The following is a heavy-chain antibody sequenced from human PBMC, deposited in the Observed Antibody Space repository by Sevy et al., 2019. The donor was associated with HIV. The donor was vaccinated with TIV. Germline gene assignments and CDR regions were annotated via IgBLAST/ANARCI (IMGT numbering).Heavy chain of an antibody. J-gene: IGHJ4*02. V-gene: IGHV3-30*04. CDR1: GFTFPIYS. CDR3: ARVAVEYCTNDCYHRFDH. Sequence: GGSLRLSCVASGFTFPIYSVLWVRQAPGKGLEWLTLISYDGNYKYYADSVKGRFTISRDNSKNMLYLQMSSLRVEDTALYFCARVAVEYCTNDCYHRFDHWGLGTLVTVSS. CDR2: ISYDGNYK. D-gene: IGHD2-8*01.